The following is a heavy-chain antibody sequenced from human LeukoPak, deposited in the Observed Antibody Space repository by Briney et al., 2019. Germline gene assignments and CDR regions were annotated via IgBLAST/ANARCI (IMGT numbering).Heavy chain of an antibody. CDR1: GFTFSNYA. D-gene: IGHD4-11*01. Sequence: GGSLRLSCAASGFTFSNYAMSWVRQAPGKGLEWVSAISGSGGSTYYADSVKGRFTISRDNSKNTLYLQMSSLRPEDTAVYYCAKDLLQVTMKKLDHWGQGTLVTVSS. J-gene: IGHJ4*02. CDR3: AKDLLQVTMKKLDH. CDR2: ISGSGGST. V-gene: IGHV3-23*01.